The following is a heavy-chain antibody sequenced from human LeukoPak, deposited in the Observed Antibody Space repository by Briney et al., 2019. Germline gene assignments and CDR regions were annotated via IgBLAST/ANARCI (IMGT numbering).Heavy chain of an antibody. CDR1: GFTFSLYW. D-gene: IGHD4-17*01. Sequence: GSLRLSCATSGFTFSLYWMNWVSQAPGNGLEWVANIKEDGSKKYYVESVKGRFTISRDNAKNSVFLQMNTLRADDTAIYYCARATRDDFGDVHDAFDVWGQGTMVAVSS. J-gene: IGHJ3*01. V-gene: IGHV3-7*01. CDR3: ARATRDDFGDVHDAFDV. CDR2: IKEDGSKK.